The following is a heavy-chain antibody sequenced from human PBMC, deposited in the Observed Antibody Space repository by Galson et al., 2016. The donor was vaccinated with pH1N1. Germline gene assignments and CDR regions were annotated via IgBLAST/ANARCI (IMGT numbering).Heavy chain of an antibody. Sequence: SLRLSCAASGFTFSSYAMSWVRQAPGKGLEWVSAISGSGGSTYYADSVKGRFTISRDYSKNTLYLQMNSLRAEDTAVYYCARAGYGDYVGYFDYWGQGTLVTVSS. CDR1: GFTFSSYA. CDR2: ISGSGGST. J-gene: IGHJ4*02. CDR3: ARAGYGDYVGYFDY. D-gene: IGHD4-17*01. V-gene: IGHV3-23*01.